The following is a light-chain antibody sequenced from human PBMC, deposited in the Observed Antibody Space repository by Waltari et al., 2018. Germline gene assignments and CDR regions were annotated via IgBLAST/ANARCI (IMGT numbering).Light chain of an antibody. CDR1: QSVSTTY. V-gene: IGKV3-20*01. CDR3: QQYSSSSWT. Sequence: EIVFTQSPCTLSLSPGDRATLSCRASQSVSTTYLAWYQPKPGQTPGLLIYGAARRATGIPERFSGSGSGTDVTITISRLEPEDFAVYYCQQYSSSSWTFGQGTKVEIK. J-gene: IGKJ1*01. CDR2: GAA.